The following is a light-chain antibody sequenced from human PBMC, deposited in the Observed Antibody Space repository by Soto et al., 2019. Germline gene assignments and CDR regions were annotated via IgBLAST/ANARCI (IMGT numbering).Light chain of an antibody. CDR2: DVT. J-gene: IGLJ1*01. Sequence: SALTQPASVSGSPGQAVTISSTGTSSDVGGYYYVSWYQHHPGEAPKLVIYDVTYRPSGVSDRFSGSKSANTASLTISGLQAEDEADYYCSSYTSSSTYVFGTGTKVTVL. CDR1: SSDVGGYYY. CDR3: SSYTSSSTYV. V-gene: IGLV2-14*01.